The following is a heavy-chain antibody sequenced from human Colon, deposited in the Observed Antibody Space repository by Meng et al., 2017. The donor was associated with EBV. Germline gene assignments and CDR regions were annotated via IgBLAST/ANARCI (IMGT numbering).Heavy chain of an antibody. Sequence: QVQLQESGPRLVKPSQTLSLTCAVSGGSISSGVHYWNWLRQPPGKGLEWIGYIYFTGSTYYNPPLMSRVGISIETSRNLFSLNLTSVTSADTAVYYCARSHLGDFSFDHWGQGTLVTVAS. J-gene: IGHJ4*02. V-gene: IGHV4-30-4*01. CDR1: GGSISSGVHY. CDR3: ARSHLGDFSFDH. D-gene: IGHD3-16*02. CDR2: IYFTGST.